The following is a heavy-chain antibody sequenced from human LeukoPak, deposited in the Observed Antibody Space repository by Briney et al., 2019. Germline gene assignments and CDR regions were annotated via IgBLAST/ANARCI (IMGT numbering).Heavy chain of an antibody. D-gene: IGHD5-12*01. CDR1: GFTFSSYS. CDR3: ARADSGYNYLPFHY. CDR2: ISSSSSYI. Sequence: GGSLRLSCAASGFTFSSYSMNWVRQAPGKGLEWVSSISSSSSYIYYADSVKGRFTISRDNAKNSLYLQMNSLRAEDTAVYYCARADSGYNYLPFHYWGQGTLVTVSS. J-gene: IGHJ4*02. V-gene: IGHV3-21*01.